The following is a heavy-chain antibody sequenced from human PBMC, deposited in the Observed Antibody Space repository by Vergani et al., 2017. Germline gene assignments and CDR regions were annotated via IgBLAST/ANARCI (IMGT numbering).Heavy chain of an antibody. CDR2: MNPNSGNT. J-gene: IGHJ4*02. CDR3: ARGAGVYYGDYAVDV. CDR1: GGTFSSYT. V-gene: IGHV1-8*02. Sequence: QVQLVQSGAEVKKPGSSVKVSCKASGGTFSSYTINWVRQATGQGLEWMGWMNPNSGNTGYAQKFQGRVTMTRNTSISTAYMELSSLRSEDTAVYYCARGAGVYYGDYAVDVWGQGTLVTVSS. D-gene: IGHD4-17*01.